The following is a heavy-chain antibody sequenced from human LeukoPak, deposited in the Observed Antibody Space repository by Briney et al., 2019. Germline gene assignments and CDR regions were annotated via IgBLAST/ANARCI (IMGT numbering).Heavy chain of an antibody. J-gene: IGHJ4*02. D-gene: IGHD5-24*01. CDR3: ARGEMATVYFDY. Sequence: SVKVSCKASGGTFCSYAISWVRQAPGQGLEWMGGIIPIFRTANYVQKCQGRVTITTDESTSTAYMELSSLRSEDTAVYYCARGEMATVYFDYWGQGTLVTVSS. CDR1: GGTFCSYA. CDR2: IIPIFRTA. V-gene: IGHV1-69*05.